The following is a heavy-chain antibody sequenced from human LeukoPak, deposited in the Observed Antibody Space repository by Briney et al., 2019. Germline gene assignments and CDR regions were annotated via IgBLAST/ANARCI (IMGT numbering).Heavy chain of an antibody. J-gene: IGHJ6*03. CDR2: INHSVST. CDR1: GGSFSGYY. D-gene: IGHD5-24*01. CDR3: ARDGLGAPILNYYYYYMDV. Sequence: SEPLSLTCAVYGGSFSGYYWSWIRQPPGKGLEWIGEINHSVSTNYNPSLKSRVTISVDTSKNQFSLKLSSVTAADTAVYYCARDGLGAPILNYYYYYMDVWGKGTTVTVSS. V-gene: IGHV4-34*01.